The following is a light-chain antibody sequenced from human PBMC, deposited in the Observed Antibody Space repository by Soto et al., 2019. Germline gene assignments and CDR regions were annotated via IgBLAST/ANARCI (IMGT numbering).Light chain of an antibody. CDR3: QQYGSSPRT. CDR2: GAS. CDR1: QSVSSSY. V-gene: IGKV3-20*01. Sequence: EIELTQSPGTLSLSPGERATLSCRASQSVSSSYLAWYQQQPGQAPRLLIDGASSRATGIPDRFSGSGSGTDFTLTISRLEPEDFAVYYCQQYGSSPRTFGQGTKVEIK. J-gene: IGKJ1*01.